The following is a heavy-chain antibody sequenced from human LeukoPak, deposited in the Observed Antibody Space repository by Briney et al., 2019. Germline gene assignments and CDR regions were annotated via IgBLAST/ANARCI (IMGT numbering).Heavy chain of an antibody. CDR3: ARSRRSYSSGWFNANDY. CDR2: INPNSGGT. J-gene: IGHJ4*02. V-gene: IGHV1-2*02. CDR1: GYTFTGYY. D-gene: IGHD6-19*01. Sequence: ASVKVSCKASGYTFTGYYMHWVRQAPGQGLEWMGWINPNSGGTNYAQKFQGRVTMTRDTSISTAYMELSWLRSDDTAVYYCARSRRSYSSGWFNANDYWGQGTLVTVSS.